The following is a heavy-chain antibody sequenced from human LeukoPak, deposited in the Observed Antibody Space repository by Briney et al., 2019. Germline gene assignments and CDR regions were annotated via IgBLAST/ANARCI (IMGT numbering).Heavy chain of an antibody. V-gene: IGHV4-4*07. Sequence: PSETLSLTCTVSGGSISSYYWSWIRQPAGKGLEWIGRIYTSGSTNYNPSLKSRVTMSVDTSKNQFSLKLSSVTAADTAVYYCARDRSAYDSTVTIYYYYYYMDVWGKGTTVTVSS. CDR3: ARDRSAYDSTVTIYYYYYYMDV. CDR2: IYTSGST. CDR1: GGSISSYY. J-gene: IGHJ6*03. D-gene: IGHD4-17*01.